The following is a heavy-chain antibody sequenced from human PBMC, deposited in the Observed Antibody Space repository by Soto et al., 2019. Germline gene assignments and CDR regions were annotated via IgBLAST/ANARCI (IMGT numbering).Heavy chain of an antibody. J-gene: IGHJ3*02. CDR1: GGTFSSYT. CDR2: IIPILGIA. Sequence: SVKVSCKASGGTFSSYTISWVRQAPGQGLEWMGRIIPILGIANYAQKFQGRVTITADKSTSTAYMELSSLRSDDTAVYYCASHRRLGYDILTGPHEDIWGQGTMVTVSS. V-gene: IGHV1-69*02. CDR3: ASHRRLGYDILTGPHEDI. D-gene: IGHD3-9*01.